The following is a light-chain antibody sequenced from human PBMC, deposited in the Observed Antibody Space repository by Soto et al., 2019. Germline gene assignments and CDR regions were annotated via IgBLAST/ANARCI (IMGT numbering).Light chain of an antibody. V-gene: IGKV3-20*01. CDR2: VAS. J-gene: IGKJ3*01. CDR1: QSVSSSY. Sequence: EIVLTQSPGTLSLSPGERATLSCRASQSVSSSYLAWYQQKPGQAPRLLIYVASSRPTGIPDRFSGSGSGKDFTLTISRLEPEDFAVYYCQQYGSAPLSTFGPGTKVDIK. CDR3: QQYGSAPLST.